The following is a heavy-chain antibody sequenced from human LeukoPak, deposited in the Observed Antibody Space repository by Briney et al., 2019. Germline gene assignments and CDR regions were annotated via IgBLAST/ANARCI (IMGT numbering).Heavy chain of an antibody. Sequence: GGSLRLSCAASGFTFSSSWMHWVRQAPGKGLVWVSRINSDGHTTTYADSVKGRFTISRDNSKNTLYLQMNSLRAEDTAVYYCAKDLLLQQQLVRGFDYWGQGTLVTVSS. CDR1: GFTFSSSW. D-gene: IGHD6-13*01. J-gene: IGHJ4*02. CDR3: AKDLLLQQQLVRGFDY. V-gene: IGHV3-74*01. CDR2: INSDGHTT.